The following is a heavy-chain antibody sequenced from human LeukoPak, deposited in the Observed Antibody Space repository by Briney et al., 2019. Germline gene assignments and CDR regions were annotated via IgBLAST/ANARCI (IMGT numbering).Heavy chain of an antibody. CDR1: GFTFSSYA. CDR3: ARGGATTLFDY. Sequence: SGGSLRLSCAASGFTFSSYAMHWVRQAPGKGLEYVSAITTNGDKTYYGNSVKGRFTISRGNSKNTLYLQMGSLRIEDMAVYYCARGGATTLFDYWGQGTLVTVSS. V-gene: IGHV3-64*01. D-gene: IGHD1-26*01. J-gene: IGHJ4*02. CDR2: ITTNGDKT.